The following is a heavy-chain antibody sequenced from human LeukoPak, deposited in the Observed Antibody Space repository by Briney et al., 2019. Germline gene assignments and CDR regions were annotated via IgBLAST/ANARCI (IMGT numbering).Heavy chain of an antibody. J-gene: IGHJ6*02. CDR2: ISSSSSYI. CDR3: AGATTTGTTLRSPIYYYGMDV. D-gene: IGHD1-1*01. CDR1: GFTFSSYS. Sequence: GGSLRLSCAASGFTFSSYSMNWVRQAPGKGLEWVSSISSSSSYIYYADSVKGRFTISRDNAKNLLYLQMNSLRAEDTAVYYCAGATTTGTTLRSPIYYYGMDVWGQGTTVTVSS. V-gene: IGHV3-21*01.